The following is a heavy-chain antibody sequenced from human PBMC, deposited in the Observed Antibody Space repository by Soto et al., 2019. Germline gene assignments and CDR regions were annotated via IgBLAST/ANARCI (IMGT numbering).Heavy chain of an antibody. CDR1: GFSLSTIGVG. J-gene: IGHJ3*02. CDR2: IYWDDDK. V-gene: IGHV2-5*02. D-gene: IGHD1-26*01. Sequence: GPTLVNPTQTLTLTCTFSGFSLSTIGVGVGWIRQPPGKALEWLALIYWDDDKRYSPSLKSRLTITKDTSKNQVVLTMTNMDPVDTATYYCAHGTVVGATVDAFDIWGQGTMVTVSS. CDR3: AHGTVVGATVDAFDI.